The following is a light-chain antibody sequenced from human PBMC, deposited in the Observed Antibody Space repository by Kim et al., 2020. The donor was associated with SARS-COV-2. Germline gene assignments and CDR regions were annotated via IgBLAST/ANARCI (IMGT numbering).Light chain of an antibody. V-gene: IGKV2-30*02. CDR2: NIS. Sequence: DVVMTQSPLSLPVTLGQTASISCRSSQSLVHSDGKTYLNWFHQRPGQSPRRLIYNISNRDSGVPDRFGGSGSGTDFTLRISRVEAEDVGVYYCMQGTHWPPYTFGQGTKLEI. CDR1: QSLVHSDGKTY. CDR3: MQGTHWPPYT. J-gene: IGKJ2*01.